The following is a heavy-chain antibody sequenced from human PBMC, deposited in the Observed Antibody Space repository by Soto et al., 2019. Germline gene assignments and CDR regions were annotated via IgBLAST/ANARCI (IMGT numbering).Heavy chain of an antibody. D-gene: IGHD1-20*01. J-gene: IGHJ4*02. V-gene: IGHV1-3*05. Sequence: QVQLVQSGAEEKKPGASVKVSCKASGYTFTTYAMHWVRQAPGQRLESMGWINAGNGNTKYSQKFQGRVTITRDTSASTAYMELSSLRSEDTAVYYCARGITLPTPLDYWGQGTLVTVSS. CDR1: GYTFTTYA. CDR3: ARGITLPTPLDY. CDR2: INAGNGNT.